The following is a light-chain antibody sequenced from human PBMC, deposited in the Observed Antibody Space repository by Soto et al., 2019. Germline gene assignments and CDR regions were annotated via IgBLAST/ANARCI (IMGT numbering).Light chain of an antibody. CDR1: QGVXSN. CDR3: QRYGSSPLIT. CDR2: AES. J-gene: IGKJ5*01. Sequence: TQYAANLSLSPGERATLSCRAGQGVXSNFDWYQEKPGQAPRVLIXAESTRATGVLARFSASGSGRDFTLTISRLKPAYFAVYFCQRYGSSPLITFGQGTRLEIK. V-gene: IGKV3-20*01.